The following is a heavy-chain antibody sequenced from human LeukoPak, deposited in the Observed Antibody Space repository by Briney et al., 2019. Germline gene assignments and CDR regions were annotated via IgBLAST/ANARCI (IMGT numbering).Heavy chain of an antibody. J-gene: IGHJ4*02. CDR2: IYYTGNT. D-gene: IGHD3-10*01. Sequence: SETLSLTCKVSGGSISDENYYWTWVRQHPVKGLEWIGYIYYTGNTYYNPSLKSRVTISMDTSKNQFSLKLTSMTAADTAVYYYARVLWGYYGSGPLDSWGQGTLVTVSS. CDR3: ARVLWGYYGSGPLDS. CDR1: GGSISDENYY. V-gene: IGHV4-31*03.